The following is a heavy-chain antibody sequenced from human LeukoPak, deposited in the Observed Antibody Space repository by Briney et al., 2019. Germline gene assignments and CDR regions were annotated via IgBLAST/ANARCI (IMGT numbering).Heavy chain of an antibody. V-gene: IGHV3-7*01. CDR1: AFTFRNSW. CDR2: IEQDGREK. J-gene: IGHJ4*02. D-gene: IGHD1-26*01. CDR3: ARERQGSSYYDGKESFDY. Sequence: GGSLKLSCVASAFTFRNSWMSWVRQVPGKGLEWVANIEQDGREKNYVESVKGRFTISRDNGKYSLYLEVNSLRAEDTAVYFCARERQGSSYYDGKESFDYWGQGTLVTVSS.